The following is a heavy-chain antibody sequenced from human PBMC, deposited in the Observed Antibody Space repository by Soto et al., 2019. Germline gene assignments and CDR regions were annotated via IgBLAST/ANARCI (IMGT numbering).Heavy chain of an antibody. Sequence: SVKVSCKASGGTFSTYSISWVRQAPGQGLEWMGMIIPMFGTPDCAQKSQGRVTITADESTSTVYMELSSLRSEDTAVYYCAREGGAYSSGWRYFDYWGQGTLVTVAS. D-gene: IGHD6-19*01. CDR2: IIPMFGTP. CDR3: AREGGAYSSGWRYFDY. V-gene: IGHV1-69*13. CDR1: GGTFSTYS. J-gene: IGHJ4*02.